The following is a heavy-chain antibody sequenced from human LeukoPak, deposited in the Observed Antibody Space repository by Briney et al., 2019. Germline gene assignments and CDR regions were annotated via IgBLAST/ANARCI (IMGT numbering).Heavy chain of an antibody. D-gene: IGHD3-10*01. CDR3: ARGDEFGEFP. V-gene: IGHV4-59*01. CDR2: IYYSGST. Sequence: PSETLSLTCTVSGGSISSYYWSWIRQPPGKGLEWIGYIYYSGSTNYHPSLKSRVTISVDTSKNQFSLKLSSVTAVDTAVYYCARGDEFGEFPWGQGTLVTVSS. CDR1: GGSISSYY. J-gene: IGHJ5*02.